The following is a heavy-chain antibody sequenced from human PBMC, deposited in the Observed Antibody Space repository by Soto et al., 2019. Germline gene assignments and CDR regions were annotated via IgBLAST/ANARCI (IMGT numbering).Heavy chain of an antibody. CDR3: AKDIGRVVVADQGDSTYGMDV. J-gene: IGHJ6*02. CDR1: GFTFSSYA. CDR2: ISGSGGST. V-gene: IGHV3-23*01. Sequence: GGSLRLSCAASGFTFSSYAMSWVRQAPGKGLEWVSAISGSGGSTYYADSVKGRFTISRDNSKNTLYLQMNSLRAEDTAVYYCAKDIGRVVVADQGDSTYGMDVWGQGTTVTVSS. D-gene: IGHD2-15*01.